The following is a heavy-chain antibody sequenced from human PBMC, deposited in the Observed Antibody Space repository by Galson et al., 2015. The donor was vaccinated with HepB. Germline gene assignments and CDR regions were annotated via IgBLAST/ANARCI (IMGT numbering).Heavy chain of an antibody. D-gene: IGHD3-22*01. CDR1: GFSFSTYD. Sequence: SLRLSCAASGFSFSTYDMRRLRQALGKGLEWVAVIGYDGSLKNHADSVKGRFSISRDNSKNTLNLQMNSLRTEDTAIYYCARGRIYYDSSGYFLHWGQGSLVTVSS. V-gene: IGHV3-30*03. J-gene: IGHJ1*01. CDR2: IGYDGSLK. CDR3: ARGRIYYDSSGYFLH.